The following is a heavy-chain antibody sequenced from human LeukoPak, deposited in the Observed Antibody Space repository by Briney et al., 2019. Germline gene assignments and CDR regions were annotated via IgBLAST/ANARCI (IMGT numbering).Heavy chain of an antibody. J-gene: IGHJ4*02. V-gene: IGHV4-59*08. CDR1: GGSISSYY. Sequence: PSETLSLTCTVSGGSISSYYWSWIRQPPGKGLEWSGYIYYSGSTNYNPSLKSRVTISVDTSKNQFSLKLSSVTAADTAVYYCASLHLDYGDYEMDYWGQGTLVTVSS. CDR2: IYYSGST. CDR3: ASLHLDYGDYEMDY. D-gene: IGHD4-17*01.